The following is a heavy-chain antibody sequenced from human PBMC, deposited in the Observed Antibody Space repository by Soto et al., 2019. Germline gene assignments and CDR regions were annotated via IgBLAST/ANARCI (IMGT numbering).Heavy chain of an antibody. J-gene: IGHJ4*02. CDR2: AFYGGGT. D-gene: IGHD3-22*01. Sequence: SETLSLTCIVSGSSISTYYWTWIRQPPGKGLEWIGHAFYGGGTKYNPSLKSRVTISAADGSKAQVSLTLSSVTAADTAVYYCARGSNSGFEGPSVWGQGPLVTASS. CDR1: GSSISTYY. CDR3: ARGSNSGFEGPSV. V-gene: IGHV4-59*01.